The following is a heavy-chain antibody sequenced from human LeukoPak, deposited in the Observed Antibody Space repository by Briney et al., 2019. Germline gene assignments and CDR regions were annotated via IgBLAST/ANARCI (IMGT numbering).Heavy chain of an antibody. V-gene: IGHV3-30*02. CDR1: GFTFSSYG. CDR3: AKPNGGQLWLTGVHY. J-gene: IGHJ4*02. D-gene: IGHD5-18*01. Sequence: GGSPRLSCAASGFTFSSYGMHWVRQAPGKGLEWVAFIRYDGDNTYYGDSVKGRFTISRDNSKNTVSLQMNSLRAEDTAVYFCAKPNGGQLWLTGVHYWGLGTLVTVSS. CDR2: IRYDGDNT.